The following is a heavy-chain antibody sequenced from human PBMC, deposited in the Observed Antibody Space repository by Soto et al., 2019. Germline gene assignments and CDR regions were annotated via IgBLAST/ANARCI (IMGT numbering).Heavy chain of an antibody. CDR1: GYIFSDYY. D-gene: IGHD6-19*01. J-gene: IGHJ4*02. V-gene: IGHV3-11*01. CDR3: ARAGGSGWSLDY. Sequence: QGQLVESGGGLVQPGGSLRLSCAASGYIFSDYYITWIRQAPGQGQEWVAYISTSVTIISYADSVKGRFTISRDDAKNSLYLQMNSLRADDTAIYYCARAGGSGWSLDYWGQRTLVTVSS. CDR2: ISTSVTII.